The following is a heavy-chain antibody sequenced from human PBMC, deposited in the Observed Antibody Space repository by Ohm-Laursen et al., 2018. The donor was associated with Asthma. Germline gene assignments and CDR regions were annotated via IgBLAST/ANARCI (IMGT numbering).Heavy chain of an antibody. V-gene: IGHV3-23*01. Sequence: SLRLSCAASGFTFSSYAMSWVRQAPGRGLEWVSAISGSGGSTYYADSVKGRFTISRDNSKNTLYLQMNSLRAEDTAVYYCASNWGINYYYGMDVWGQGTTVTVSS. D-gene: IGHD7-27*01. J-gene: IGHJ6*02. CDR2: ISGSGGST. CDR3: ASNWGINYYYGMDV. CDR1: GFTFSSYA.